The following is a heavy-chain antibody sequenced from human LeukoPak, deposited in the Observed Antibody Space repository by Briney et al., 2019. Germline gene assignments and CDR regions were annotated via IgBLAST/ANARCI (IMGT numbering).Heavy chain of an antibody. J-gene: IGHJ4*02. CDR2: ISGSGGST. D-gene: IGHD4-17*01. CDR3: AKDLPDYGDYIEGY. CDR1: GFTFSSYA. Sequence: PGGSLRLSCAASGFTFSSYAMSWARQAPGKGLEWASAISGSGGSTNYADSVKGRFTFSRDNSKNTLYLQMNSLRAEDTAVYYCAKDLPDYGDYIEGYWGQGTLVTVSS. V-gene: IGHV3-23*01.